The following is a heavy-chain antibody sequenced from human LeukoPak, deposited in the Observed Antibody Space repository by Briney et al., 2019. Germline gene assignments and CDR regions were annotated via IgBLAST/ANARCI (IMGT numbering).Heavy chain of an antibody. V-gene: IGHV3-48*04. CDR3: ARDHSNTYYYDSSGYDGPDY. Sequence: PGGSLRLSCAASGFTFSSYSMNWVRQAPGKGLEWVSYISSSSSTIYYADSVKGRFTISRDNAKNSLYLQMNSLRAEDTAVYYCARDHSNTYYYDSSGYDGPDYWGQGTLVTVSS. CDR2: ISSSSSTI. J-gene: IGHJ4*02. D-gene: IGHD3-22*01. CDR1: GFTFSSYS.